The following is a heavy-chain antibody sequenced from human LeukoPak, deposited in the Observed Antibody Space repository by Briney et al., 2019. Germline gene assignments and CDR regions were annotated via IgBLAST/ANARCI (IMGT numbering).Heavy chain of an antibody. J-gene: IGHJ4*02. D-gene: IGHD6-19*01. V-gene: IGHV4-34*01. CDR1: GGSFSGYY. CDR2: INHSGST. CDR3: ARARYSSGWYG. Sequence: SETLSLTCAVYGGSFSGYYWSWIRQPPGKGLEWIGEINHSGSTNYNPSLKSRVTISVDTSKNQFSLKLSSVTAADTAVYYCARARYSSGWYGWGQGTLVTVSS.